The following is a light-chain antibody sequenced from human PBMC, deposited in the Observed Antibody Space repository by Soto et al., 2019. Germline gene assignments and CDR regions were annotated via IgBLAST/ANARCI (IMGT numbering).Light chain of an antibody. J-gene: IGKJ5*01. Sequence: DIQMTQSPSSVSASVGDRVTITCRAPQGLRGSLAWYQQKPGKAPKRLISVTSRLQSGVPSRFRGSASGTDFTLTIHSLQREDLATYYCQRCHAWPLTFGQGTRLAIK. CDR2: VTS. CDR3: QRCHAWPLT. CDR1: QGLRGS. V-gene: IGKV1-12*01.